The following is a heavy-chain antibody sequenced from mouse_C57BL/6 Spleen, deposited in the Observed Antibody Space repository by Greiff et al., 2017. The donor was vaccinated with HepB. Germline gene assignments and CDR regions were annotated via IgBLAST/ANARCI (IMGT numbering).Heavy chain of an antibody. CDR1: GFTFSSYT. V-gene: IGHV5-9*01. D-gene: IGHD2-13*01. J-gene: IGHJ4*01. Sequence: EVMLVESGGGLVKPGGSLKLSCAASGFTFSSYTMSWVRQTPEKRLEWVGTISGGGGNTYYPESVKGRFTISRDNAQNTLYMQMSSLRSEDTALYYCARHPLDGDYYAMDYWGQGTSVTVSS. CDR2: ISGGGGNT. CDR3: ARHPLDGDYYAMDY.